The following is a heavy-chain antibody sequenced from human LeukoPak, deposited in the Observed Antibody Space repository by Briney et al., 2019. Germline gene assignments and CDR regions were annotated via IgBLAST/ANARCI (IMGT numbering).Heavy chain of an antibody. D-gene: IGHD3-3*01. V-gene: IGHV3-23*01. CDR3: AKLTPLRFLEWLFPYYFDY. Sequence: GGSLRLSCAASGFTFSSSSISWVRQAPGKGLEWVSAITDAVGSTHYADSVKGRFTISSDNSKNTVYLQMNSLRAEDTAVYYCAKLTPLRFLEWLFPYYFDYWGQGTLVTVSS. CDR1: GFTFSSSS. CDR2: ITDAVGST. J-gene: IGHJ4*02.